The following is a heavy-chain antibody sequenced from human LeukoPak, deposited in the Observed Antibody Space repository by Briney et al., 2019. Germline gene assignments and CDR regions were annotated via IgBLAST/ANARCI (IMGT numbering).Heavy chain of an antibody. CDR2: TSHDGSS. Sequence: SETLSLTCTVSGYSISRSYLWGWVRQPPGKAPEWIGSTSHDGSSYQNPSLKSRVTISIDTSKNQFSLKMTSLTAADTAVYYCVRGELGDFDNWGQGILVTISS. CDR3: VRGELGDFDN. CDR1: GYSISRSYL. D-gene: IGHD7-27*01. J-gene: IGHJ4*02. V-gene: IGHV4-38-2*02.